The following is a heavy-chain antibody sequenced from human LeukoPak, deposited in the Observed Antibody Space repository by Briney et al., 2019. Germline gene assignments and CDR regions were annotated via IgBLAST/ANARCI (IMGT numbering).Heavy chain of an antibody. CDR2: IYYSGST. J-gene: IGHJ4*02. D-gene: IGHD5-24*01. CDR3: ARSRGWLQSHPLGY. CDR1: GGSISSSSYY. Sequence: KPSETLSLTCTVSGGSISSSSYYWGWIRQPPGKGLEWIGSIYYSGSTYYNPSLKSRVTISVDTSKNQFSLKLSSVTAADTAVYYCARSRGWLQSHPLGYWGQGTLVAVSS. V-gene: IGHV4-39*07.